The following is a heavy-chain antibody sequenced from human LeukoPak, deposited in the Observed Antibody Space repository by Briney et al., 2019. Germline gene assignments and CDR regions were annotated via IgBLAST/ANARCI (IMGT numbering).Heavy chain of an antibody. CDR2: IYHSGST. D-gene: IGHD6-19*01. CDR3: ASRAGIAVAYFDY. CDR1: GGSISSSNW. V-gene: IGHV4-4*02. Sequence: MASETLSLTCAVSGGSISSSNWWSWVRQPPGKGLEWIGEIYHSGSTNYNPSLKSRVTMSVDKSKNQFSLKLSSVTAADTAVYHCASRAGIAVAYFDYWGQGTLVTVSS. J-gene: IGHJ4*02.